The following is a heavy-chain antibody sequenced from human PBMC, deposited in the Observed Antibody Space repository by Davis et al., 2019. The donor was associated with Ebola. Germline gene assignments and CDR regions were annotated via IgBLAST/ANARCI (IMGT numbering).Heavy chain of an antibody. V-gene: IGHV3-74*01. CDR1: GFTFSSYW. J-gene: IGHJ1*01. Sequence: HTGGSLRLSCAASGFTFSSYWMHWVRQAPGKGLVWVSRINSDGSSTSYADSVKGRFTISRDNAKNTLYLQMNSLRAEDTAVYYCAKDMIKEGLSSPHPDFQHWGQGTLVTVSS. CDR3: AKDMIKEGLSSPHPDFQH. CDR2: INSDGSST. D-gene: IGHD3-22*01.